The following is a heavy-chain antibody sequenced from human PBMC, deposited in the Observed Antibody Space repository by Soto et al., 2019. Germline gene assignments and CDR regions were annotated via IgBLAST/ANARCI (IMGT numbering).Heavy chain of an antibody. CDR2: IIGSGVST. J-gene: IGHJ5*02. V-gene: IGHV3-23*01. Sequence: GGPLRFSVAALDIAFRRYEMNWFRQSPGKALEGGSAIIGSGVSTYYADPAKGRFTFSTDNSKTTLNLQRNSLRAEATAVYNFAKDPSTGFYLNWFGPLGQGTLVHVSS. CDR3: AKDPSTGFYLNWFGP. D-gene: IGHD2-21*01. CDR1: DIAFRRYE.